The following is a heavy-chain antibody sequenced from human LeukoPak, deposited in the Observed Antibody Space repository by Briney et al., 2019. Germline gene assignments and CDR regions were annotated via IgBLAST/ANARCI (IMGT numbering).Heavy chain of an antibody. J-gene: IGHJ4*02. Sequence: GGSLRLSCAVSGFPFSDYYMTWIRKAPGKGLRWVSYISSSSTYTHYADSVKGRFTISRDNAKNSLYLQMNSLRVEDTAVYFCARVYGGNRGYFDYWGQGALVTVSS. V-gene: IGHV3-11*05. CDR3: ARVYGGNRGYFDY. CDR1: GFPFSDYY. D-gene: IGHD4-23*01. CDR2: ISSSSTYT.